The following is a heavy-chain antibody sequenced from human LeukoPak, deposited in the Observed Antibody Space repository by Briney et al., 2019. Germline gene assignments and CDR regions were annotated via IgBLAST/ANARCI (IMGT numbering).Heavy chain of an antibody. CDR3: AKLYDSGSFYLDF. CDR2: IYSGGST. CDR1: GFTVSSNY. J-gene: IGHJ4*02. Sequence: GGSLRLSCAASGFTVSSNYMSWVRQAPGKGLEWVSVIYSGGSTYYADSVKGRFTISRDNSKNTLYLQMNSLRAEDTAVYYCAKLYDSGSFYLDFWGQGTLVTVSS. D-gene: IGHD3-10*01. V-gene: IGHV3-53*01.